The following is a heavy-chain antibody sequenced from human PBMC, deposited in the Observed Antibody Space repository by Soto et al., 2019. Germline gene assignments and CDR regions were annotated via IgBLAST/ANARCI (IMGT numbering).Heavy chain of an antibody. CDR1: GGSISSYY. D-gene: IGHD5-18*01. V-gene: IGHV4-59*08. CDR3: ARAYSYGYGLYFDY. CDR2: IYYSGST. J-gene: IGHJ4*02. Sequence: SETLSLTCTVSGGSISSYYWSWIPQPPGKGLEWIGYIYYSGSTKYNPSLKSRVTISADTSKNQFSLKLSSVTAADTAVYYCARAYSYGYGLYFDYWGQGTLVTVSS.